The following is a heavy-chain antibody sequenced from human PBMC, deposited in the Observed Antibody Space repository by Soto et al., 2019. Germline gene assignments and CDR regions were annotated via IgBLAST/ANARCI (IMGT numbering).Heavy chain of an antibody. D-gene: IGHD1-26*01. J-gene: IGHJ4*02. V-gene: IGHV1-69*13. CDR2: IIPIFGTA. CDR3: ARGSRGSYFLSTNFDY. Sequence: ASVKVSCKASGGTFSSYAISWVRQAPGQGLEWMGGIIPIFGTANYAQKFQGRVTITADESTSTAYMELSSLRSEDTAVYYCARGSRGSYFLSTNFDYWGQGTLVTVSS. CDR1: GGTFSSYA.